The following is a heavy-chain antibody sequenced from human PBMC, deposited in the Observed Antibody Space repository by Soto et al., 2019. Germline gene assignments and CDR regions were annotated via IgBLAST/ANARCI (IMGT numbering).Heavy chain of an antibody. V-gene: IGHV4-4*07. D-gene: IGHD3-10*01. CDR3: VGDGTNTFGDWCAP. CDR1: GASISGFY. CDR2: IYATGTT. Sequence: SETLSLTCTVSGASISGFYWSWIRKSAGKGLEWIGRIYATGTTDYNPSLKSRVMMSVDTSKKQFSLRLRAVTAADTAVYYCVGDGTNTFGDWCAPRGKGTSVTASS. J-gene: IGHJ5*02.